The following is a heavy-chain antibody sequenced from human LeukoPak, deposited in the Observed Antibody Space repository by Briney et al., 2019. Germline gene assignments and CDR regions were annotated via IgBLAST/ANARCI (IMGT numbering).Heavy chain of an antibody. J-gene: IGHJ4*02. CDR2: INHSGST. CDR3: ASRSGYDLDY. Sequence: SETLSLTCAVYGGSFSGYYWSWIRQPPGKGLEWIGEINHSGSTNYNPSLKSRVTISVDTSKNQFSLKLSSVTAADTAVYYCASRSGYDLDYWGQGTLVTVSS. CDR1: GGSFSGYY. D-gene: IGHD5-12*01. V-gene: IGHV4-34*01.